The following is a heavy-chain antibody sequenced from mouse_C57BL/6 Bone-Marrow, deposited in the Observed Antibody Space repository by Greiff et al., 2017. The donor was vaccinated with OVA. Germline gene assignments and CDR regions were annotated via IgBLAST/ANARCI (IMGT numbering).Heavy chain of an antibody. J-gene: IGHJ2*01. CDR3: ARWMGPYYDYDEGFDY. CDR2: IWTGGGT. CDR1: GFSLTSYA. Sequence: VKLVESGPGLVAPSQSLSITCTVSGFSLTSYAISWVRQPPGKGLEWLGVIWTGGGTNYNSALKSRLSISKDNSKSQVFLKMNSLQTDDTARYYCARWMGPYYDYDEGFDYWGQGTTLTVSS. D-gene: IGHD2-4*01. V-gene: IGHV2-9-1*01.